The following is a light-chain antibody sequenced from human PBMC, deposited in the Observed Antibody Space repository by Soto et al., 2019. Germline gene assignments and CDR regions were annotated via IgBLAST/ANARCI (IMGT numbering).Light chain of an antibody. Sequence: EIVLTQSPGTLSLSPGERATLSCRASQSVSGSYLAWYQQKSGQAPRLLIYGASSRATGIPDRFSGSGYGADFTLTISRLEPEDFAVYFCHQYGSSRAFGQGTKVEIK. CDR1: QSVSGSY. J-gene: IGKJ1*01. V-gene: IGKV3-20*01. CDR2: GAS. CDR3: HQYGSSRA.